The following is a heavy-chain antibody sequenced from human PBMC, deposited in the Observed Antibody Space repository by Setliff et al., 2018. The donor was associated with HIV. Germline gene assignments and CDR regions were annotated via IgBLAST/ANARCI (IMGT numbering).Heavy chain of an antibody. Sequence: PGGSLRLSCVASKFSVSDSYMGWVRQAPGKGLEWVSFVHNTDTYYANSVKGRFTISRDNSKTMVFLRMNSLRPEDSAMYYCVRGDTYAHWPQGDYWGQGTLVTVSS. CDR3: VRGDTYAHWPQGDY. CDR1: KFSVSDSY. D-gene: IGHD3-16*01. CDR2: VHNTDT. J-gene: IGHJ4*02. V-gene: IGHV3-53*01.